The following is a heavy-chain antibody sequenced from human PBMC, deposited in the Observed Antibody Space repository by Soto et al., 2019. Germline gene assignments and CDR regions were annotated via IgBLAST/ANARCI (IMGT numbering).Heavy chain of an antibody. V-gene: IGHV3-30*18. CDR3: AKFVVVVPAASYYYGMDV. Sequence: GGSLRLSCAASGFTFSSYGMHWVRQAPGKGLEWVAVISYDGSNKYYADSVKGRFTISRDNSKNTLYLQMNSLRAEDTAVYYCAKFVVVVPAASYYYGMDVWGQGTTVTVSS. D-gene: IGHD2-2*01. CDR1: GFTFSSYG. J-gene: IGHJ6*02. CDR2: ISYDGSNK.